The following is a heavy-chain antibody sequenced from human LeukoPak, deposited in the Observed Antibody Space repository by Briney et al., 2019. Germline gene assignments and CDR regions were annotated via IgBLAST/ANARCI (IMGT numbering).Heavy chain of an antibody. J-gene: IGHJ6*03. CDR2: INPNSGGT. Sequence: GASVKVSCKASGYTFTGYYMHWVRQAPGQGLEWMGWINPNSGGTNYAQKFQGRVTMTRNTSISTAYMELSSLRSEDTAVYYCARGQVVRGVMITYYYYYMDVWGKGTTVTISS. V-gene: IGHV1-2*02. CDR3: ARGQVVRGVMITYYYYYMDV. D-gene: IGHD3-10*01. CDR1: GYTFTGYY.